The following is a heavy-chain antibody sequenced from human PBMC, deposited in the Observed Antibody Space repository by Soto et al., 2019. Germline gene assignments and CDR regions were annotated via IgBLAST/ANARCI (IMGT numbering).Heavy chain of an antibody. CDR3: AKETIQVGGPNYFDY. V-gene: IGHV3-30*18. CDR1: GFTFGRYG. CDR2: ISWDGLAQ. J-gene: IGHJ4*02. Sequence: QPGGSLRLSCEASGFTFGRYGMHWVRQSPGMGLEWVAVISWDGLAQYYGDSVRGRFTISRDNSQSTLYLQMNSLRTEDTAIYYCAKETIQVGGPNYFDYWGQGVLVTVSS. D-gene: IGHD1-1*01.